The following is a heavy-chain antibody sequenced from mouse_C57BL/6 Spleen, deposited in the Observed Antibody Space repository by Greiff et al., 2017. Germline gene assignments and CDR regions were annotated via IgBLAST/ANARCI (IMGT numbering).Heavy chain of an antibody. CDR3: TRDTTIFDY. CDR1: GFTFSSYA. D-gene: IGHD2-12*01. J-gene: IGHJ2*01. V-gene: IGHV5-9-1*02. Sequence: EVKLVESGEGLVKPGGSLTLSCAASGFTFSSYAMSWVRQTPEKRLEWVAYISSGGDYIYYADTVKGRFTISTDNTRNNLYLKMSSLKSADTAMYSCTRDTTIFDYWGQGTTLTVSS. CDR2: ISSGGDYI.